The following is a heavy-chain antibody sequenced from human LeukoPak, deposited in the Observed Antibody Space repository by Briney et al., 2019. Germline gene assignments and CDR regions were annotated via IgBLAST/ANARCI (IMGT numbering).Heavy chain of an antibody. Sequence: GGSLRLSCAASGFTFSSYSMNWVRQAPGKGLEWVSSISSSSSYIYYADSVKGRFTISRDNAKNSLYLQMNSLRAEDTAVYYCARVSIQLWLIHDYWGQGTLVTVSS. J-gene: IGHJ4*02. D-gene: IGHD5-18*01. V-gene: IGHV3-21*01. CDR2: ISSSSSYI. CDR3: ARVSIQLWLIHDY. CDR1: GFTFSSYS.